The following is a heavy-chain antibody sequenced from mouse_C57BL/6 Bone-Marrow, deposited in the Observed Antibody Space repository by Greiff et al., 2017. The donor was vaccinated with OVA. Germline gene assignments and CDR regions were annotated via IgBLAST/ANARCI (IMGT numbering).Heavy chain of an antibody. V-gene: IGHV14-4*01. Sequence: EVKLVESGAELVRPGASVKLSCTASGFNIKDDYMHWVKQRPEQGLEWIGWIDPENGDTEYASKFQGKATITADTSSNTAYLQLSSLTSEDTAVYYCTRLRGDFDYWGQGTTLTVSS. CDR2: IDPENGDT. J-gene: IGHJ2*01. CDR1: GFNIKDDY. D-gene: IGHD3-2*02. CDR3: TRLRGDFDY.